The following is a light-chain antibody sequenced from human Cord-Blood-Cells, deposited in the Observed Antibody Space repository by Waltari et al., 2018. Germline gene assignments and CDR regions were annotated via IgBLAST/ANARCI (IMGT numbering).Light chain of an antibody. CDR1: QSVSSSY. J-gene: IGKJ1*01. CDR3: QQYGSSPPWT. Sequence: EIVLTQSPATLSLSPGERATLYCRASQSVSSSYLAWYQQKPGQAPRRLIYGASSRATGIPDRFSGSGAGTDFTLTISRLEPEDFAVYYCQQYGSSPPWTFGQGTKVEIK. CDR2: GAS. V-gene: IGKV3-20*01.